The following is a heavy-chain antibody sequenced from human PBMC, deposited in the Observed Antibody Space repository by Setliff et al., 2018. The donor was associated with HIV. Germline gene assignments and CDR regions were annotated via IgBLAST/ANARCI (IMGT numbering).Heavy chain of an antibody. Sequence: ASVKVSCKVSGYTLTELSMHLVRQGPGKGLQRMGSFDPEDVETVYAQKLQGRVTMTEDTSTDTADMELSSLTSEETAMYYCATHNHLISMTVVPLGVFDIWGQGIMVTVSS. CDR2: FDPEDVET. CDR1: GYTLTELS. V-gene: IGHV1-24*01. J-gene: IGHJ3*02. CDR3: ATHNHLISMTVVPLGVFDI. D-gene: IGHD3-22*01.